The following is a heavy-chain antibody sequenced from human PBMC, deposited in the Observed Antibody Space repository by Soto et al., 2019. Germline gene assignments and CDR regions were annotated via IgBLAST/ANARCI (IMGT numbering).Heavy chain of an antibody. J-gene: IGHJ4*02. CDR1: GGSISSGDYY. CDR2: IYYTGST. D-gene: IGHD6-6*01. Sequence: QVQLQESGPGLVKPSQTLSLTCTVSGGSISSGDYYWSWIRQPPGRGLEWIGYIYYTGSTNYNPSLKSRVTISVDTSRNQFSLKLSSVTAADTAVYYCAREFSNSPEAFDSWGQGSLVTVSS. CDR3: AREFSNSPEAFDS. V-gene: IGHV4-61*08.